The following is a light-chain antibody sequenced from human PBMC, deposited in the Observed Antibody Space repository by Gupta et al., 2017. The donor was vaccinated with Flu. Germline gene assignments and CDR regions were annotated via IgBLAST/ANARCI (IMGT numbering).Light chain of an antibody. V-gene: IGKV3-15*01. CDR2: GAS. CDR1: QSVSSN. J-gene: IGKJ4*01. CDR3: KQYNNWPPLT. Sequence: EIVVTQSPSTLALSPWESATLSCRASQSVSSNLAWYQQKPGQAPRLLIYGASTRATGIPARFSGSGSGTEFTLTISSLESEDFAVYYCKQYNNWPPLTFGGGTKVEIK.